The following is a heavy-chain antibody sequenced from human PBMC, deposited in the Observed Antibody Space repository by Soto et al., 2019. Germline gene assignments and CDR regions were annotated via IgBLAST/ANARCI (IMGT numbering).Heavy chain of an antibody. D-gene: IGHD3-22*01. CDR2: MSYSGST. CDR1: GDSISSGYYY. Sequence: SETLSLTCTVSGDSISSGYYYWIWIRQPPGKGLEWMGYMSYSGSTYYNPSLKSRITISVDTSMNQVSLKLSSVTAADTAVYYCVREAGYYDSRGSNWFDPWGQGTLVTVSS. V-gene: IGHV4-30-4*01. J-gene: IGHJ5*02. CDR3: VREAGYYDSRGSNWFDP.